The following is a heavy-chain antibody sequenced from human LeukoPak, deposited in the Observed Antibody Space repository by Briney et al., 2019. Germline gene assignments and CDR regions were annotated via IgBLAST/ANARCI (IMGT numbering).Heavy chain of an antibody. V-gene: IGHV3-30*18. CDR2: ISYDGNNK. CDR3: AKQMAVDYFDY. CDR1: GFTFSNFG. Sequence: GGSLRLSCAASGFTFSNFGMHWVRQAPGKGLEWVAVISYDGNNKYYTDSVKGRFTISRDNAKNTLYLQMDSLRAEDTAVYYCAKQMAVDYFDYWGQGTLVTVSS. J-gene: IGHJ4*02. D-gene: IGHD5-24*01.